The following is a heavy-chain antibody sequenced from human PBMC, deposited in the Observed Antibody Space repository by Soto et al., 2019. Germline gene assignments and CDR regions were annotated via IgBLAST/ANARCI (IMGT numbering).Heavy chain of an antibody. CDR3: TRGGDAYKNGH. V-gene: IGHV4-39*07. J-gene: IGHJ4*02. CDR2: IYYSGST. Sequence: SETLSLTCTVSGGSISSSSYYWGWIRQPPGKELEWIGSIYYSGSTYYNPSLKSRVTMSVDTSKNQFSLKLTSVNAADTAVYYCTRGGDAYKNGHWGQGTLVTVSS. D-gene: IGHD2-21*01. CDR1: GGSISSSSYY.